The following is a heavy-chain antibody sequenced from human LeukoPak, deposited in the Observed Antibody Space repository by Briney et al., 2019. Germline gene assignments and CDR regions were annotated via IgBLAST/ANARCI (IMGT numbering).Heavy chain of an antibody. D-gene: IGHD6-19*01. CDR1: GFTFSNYA. V-gene: IGHV3-23*01. CDR3: AKFSSGWYEDY. J-gene: IGHJ4*02. Sequence: PGGSLRLSCAASGFTFSNYAMTWVRQAPGKGLEWVSTISAGGSTYSADSVKGRFTISRDNSKNTLYLEMSSLRAEDTAIYYCAKFSSGWYEDYWGQGTLVTVS. CDR2: ISAGGST.